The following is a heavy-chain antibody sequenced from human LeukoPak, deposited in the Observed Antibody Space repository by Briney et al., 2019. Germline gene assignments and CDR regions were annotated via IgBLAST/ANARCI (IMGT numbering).Heavy chain of an antibody. D-gene: IGHD3-9*01. CDR2: ISSSSYI. CDR3: ARALNYDILAGYSPYYYYGMDV. Sequence: PGGSLRLSCAASGFTFSSYSMNWVRQAPGKELEWVSSISSSSYIYYADSVKGRFTISRDNAKNSLYLQMNSLRAEDTAVYYCARALNYDILAGYSPYYYYGMDVWGQGTTVTVSS. V-gene: IGHV3-21*01. J-gene: IGHJ6*02. CDR1: GFTFSSYS.